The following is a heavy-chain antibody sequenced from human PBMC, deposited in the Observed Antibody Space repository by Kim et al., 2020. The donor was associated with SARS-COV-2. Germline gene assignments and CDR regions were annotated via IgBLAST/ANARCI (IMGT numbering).Heavy chain of an antibody. CDR3: AKVTLESPYYMDV. Sequence: YAGAVEDRLTVYRDNAKNALYLQMNSLRAEDTSVYYCAKVTLESPYYMDVWGKGTTVTVSS. J-gene: IGHJ6*03. V-gene: IGHV3-30*02.